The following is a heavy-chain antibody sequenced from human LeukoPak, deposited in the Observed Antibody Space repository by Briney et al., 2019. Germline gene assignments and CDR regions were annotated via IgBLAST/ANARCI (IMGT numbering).Heavy chain of an antibody. J-gene: IGHJ3*02. CDR1: GGSISSSSYY. CDR3: ATSDAWELLGAFDI. V-gene: IGHV4-39*01. Sequence: SETLSLTCTVSGGSISSSSYYWGWIRQPPGKGLEWIGSIYYSGSTYYNPSLKSRVTISVDTSKNQFSLKLSSVTAADTAVYYCATSDAWELLGAFDIWGQGTMVTVSS. D-gene: IGHD1-26*01. CDR2: IYYSGST.